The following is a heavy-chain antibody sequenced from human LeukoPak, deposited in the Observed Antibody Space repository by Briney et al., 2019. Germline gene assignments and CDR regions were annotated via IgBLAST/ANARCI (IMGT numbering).Heavy chain of an antibody. CDR3: AGYSPPNDAFDI. CDR1: GYSISSGYY. CDR2: IYYSGST. D-gene: IGHD2-15*01. Sequence: MSSETLSLTCTVSGYSISSGYYWGWIRQPPGKGLEWIGSIYYSGSTYYNPSLKNRLTISVDTSKNQFSLKLTSVTAADTAVYYCAGYSPPNDAFDIWGQGTMVTVSS. J-gene: IGHJ3*02. V-gene: IGHV4-38-2*02.